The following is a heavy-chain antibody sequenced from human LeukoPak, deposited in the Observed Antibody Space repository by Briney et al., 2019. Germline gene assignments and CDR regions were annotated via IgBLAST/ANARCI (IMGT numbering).Heavy chain of an antibody. CDR3: ARGDYFDY. Sequence: SETLSLTCTVSGGSISSSSYYWGWIRQPPGKGLEWIGSIYYSGSTYYNPSLKSRVTISVDTSKNQFSLKLSSVTAADTAVYYCARGDYFDYWGQGTLVTVSS. J-gene: IGHJ4*02. CDR2: IYYSGST. CDR1: GGSISSSSYY. V-gene: IGHV4-39*01.